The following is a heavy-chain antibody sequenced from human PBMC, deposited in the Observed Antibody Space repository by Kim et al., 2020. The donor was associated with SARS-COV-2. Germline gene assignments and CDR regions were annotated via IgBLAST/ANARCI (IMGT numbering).Heavy chain of an antibody. V-gene: IGHV3-23*01. Sequence: GGSLRLSCAASGFTFSSYAMSWVRQAPGKGLEWVSGISRSGFSTYYADSVKGRFTISRDNSKNTLYLQMNSLRAEDTAVYFCAKGTASYYYGSGRYGGYYWGQGTLVTVSS. CDR2: ISRSGFST. D-gene: IGHD3-10*01. CDR3: AKGTASYYYGSGRYGGYY. CDR1: GFTFSSYA. J-gene: IGHJ4*02.